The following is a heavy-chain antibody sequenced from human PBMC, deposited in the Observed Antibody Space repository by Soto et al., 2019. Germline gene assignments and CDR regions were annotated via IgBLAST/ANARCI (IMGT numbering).Heavy chain of an antibody. CDR3: ARDQTPYHSDSGTYYDALDM. V-gene: IGHV3-7*01. D-gene: IGHD3-22*01. J-gene: IGHJ3*02. CDR2: IGEDGSKA. Sequence: EVQLVESGGGLVRPGGSLRLTCEASGFSFSTYWMTWVRQAPGKGLEWVANIGEDGSKAYYVDSVKGRFIISRDNAKNSVSLQMNRLRGEDTAVYYCARDQTPYHSDSGTYYDALDMWGQGTMVTVSS. CDR1: GFSFSTYW.